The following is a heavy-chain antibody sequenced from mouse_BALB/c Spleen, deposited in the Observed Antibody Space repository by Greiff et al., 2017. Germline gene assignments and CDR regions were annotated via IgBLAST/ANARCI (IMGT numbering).Heavy chain of an antibody. CDR3: ARVRYYGSSYPAWFAY. V-gene: IGHV1S81*02. Sequence: VQLQQSGAELVKPGASVKLSCKASGYTFTSYWMHWVKQRPGQGLEWIGEINPSNGRTNYNEKFKSKATLTVDKSSSTAYMQLSSLTSEDSAVYYCARVRYYGSSYPAWFAYWGQGTLVTVSA. CDR1: GYTFTSYW. J-gene: IGHJ3*01. CDR2: INPSNGRT. D-gene: IGHD1-1*01.